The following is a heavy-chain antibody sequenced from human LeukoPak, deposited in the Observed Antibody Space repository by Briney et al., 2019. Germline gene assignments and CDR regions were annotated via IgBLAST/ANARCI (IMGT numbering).Heavy chain of an antibody. CDR3: ARDPDRSGFDY. CDR1: ELTFSGYG. V-gene: IGHV3-33*08. J-gene: IGHJ4*02. D-gene: IGHD1-14*01. CDR2: VWYDGNNK. Sequence: GSLRLSCAASELTFSGYGLHWVRQAPGKGLEWVATVWYDGNNKYYADSVKGRFTISRDNSKNTLYLQMNSLRAEDTAIYYCARDPDRSGFDYWGQGTLVTVSS.